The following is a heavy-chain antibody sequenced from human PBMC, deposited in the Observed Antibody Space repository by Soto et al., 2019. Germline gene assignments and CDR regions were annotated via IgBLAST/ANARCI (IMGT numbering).Heavy chain of an antibody. V-gene: IGHV3-74*01. CDR2: INSDGSTI. CDR3: ARDRGTPDSFSI. J-gene: IGHJ3*02. CDR1: GYNFGPYW. Sequence: GGSLRLSCAASGYNFGPYWMHLVRQAPGKGLVWVSHINSDGSTIVYADSVKGRFTISRDNAKNTLYLEMNSLRVEDTAVYYCARDRGTPDSFSIWGQGTMVTVSS. D-gene: IGHD3-10*01.